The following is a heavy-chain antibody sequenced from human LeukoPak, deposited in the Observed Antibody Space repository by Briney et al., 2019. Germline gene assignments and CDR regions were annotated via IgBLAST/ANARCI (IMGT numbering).Heavy chain of an antibody. CDR3: AINSGSYYDRVY. CDR1: GFTFSSYG. Sequence: PGGSLRLSCAASGFTFSSYGMHWVRQAPGKGLEWVAVISYDGSNKYYADSVKGRFTISRDNSKNTLYLQINSLRAEDTAVYYCAINSGSYYDRVYWGQGTLVTVSS. CDR2: ISYDGSNK. J-gene: IGHJ4*02. V-gene: IGHV3-30*03. D-gene: IGHD1-26*01.